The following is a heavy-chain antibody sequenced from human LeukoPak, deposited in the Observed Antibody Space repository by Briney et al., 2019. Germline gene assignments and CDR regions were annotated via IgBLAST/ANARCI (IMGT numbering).Heavy chain of an antibody. CDR1: GVSIRRNY. CDR3: GAYRSGTHYNSYYFDD. V-gene: IGHV4-59*08. J-gene: IGHJ4*02. CDR2: IHYSGNT. D-gene: IGHD3-10*01. Sequence: SSETLSLTCGISGVSIRRNYCSWIRQPPGKGLEWIGYIHYSGNTNYTHSLKSRVSISVDTSKNQFYLKLTAVTAADTAVYYCGAYRSGTHYNSYYFDDWGQGTLVIVSS.